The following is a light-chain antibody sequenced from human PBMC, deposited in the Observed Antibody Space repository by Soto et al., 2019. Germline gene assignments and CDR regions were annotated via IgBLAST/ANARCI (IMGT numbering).Light chain of an antibody. CDR3: QQYGSSPET. V-gene: IGKV3-20*01. CDR1: QSVRNSY. CDR2: SAS. Sequence: EIVLTQSPGTLSLSPGERATLSCRASQSVRNSYLAWYQQKPGQAPRLLIYSASTRATGIPDRFSGSRSGTDFSLTISRLEPEDVAVYYCQQYGSSPETFGQGTKVEIK. J-gene: IGKJ1*01.